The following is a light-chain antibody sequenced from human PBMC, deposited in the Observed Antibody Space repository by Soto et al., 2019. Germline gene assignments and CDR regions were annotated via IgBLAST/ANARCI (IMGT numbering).Light chain of an antibody. CDR1: SSDVGGYNC. CDR3: SSYTSSRTYV. CDR2: EAS. J-gene: IGLJ1*01. V-gene: IGLV2-14*01. Sequence: QSVLTQPASVSGSPGQSIAISCTGTSSDVGGYNCVSWYQQHPGKAPKLMISEASNRPSWVSNRFSGSKSGNTASLTISGLKAEGEADYYCSSYTSSRTYVCGTGTKLTV.